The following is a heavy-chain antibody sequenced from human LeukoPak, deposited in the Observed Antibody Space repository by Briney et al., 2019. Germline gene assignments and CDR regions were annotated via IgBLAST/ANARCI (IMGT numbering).Heavy chain of an antibody. CDR1: GGSISSYY. V-gene: IGHV4-4*09. CDR2: IYTSGST. D-gene: IGHD5-24*01. Sequence: SETLSLTCTVSGGSISSYYWSWIRQPPGKGLEWIGYIYTSGSTNYNPSLKSRVTISVDTSKNQFSLKLSSVTAADTAVYYCARQGDGYNFFDPWGQGTLVTVSS. J-gene: IGHJ5*02. CDR3: ARQGDGYNFFDP.